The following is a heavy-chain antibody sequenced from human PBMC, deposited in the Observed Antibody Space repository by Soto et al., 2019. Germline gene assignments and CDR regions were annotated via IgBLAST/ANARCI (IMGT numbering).Heavy chain of an antibody. J-gene: IGHJ4*02. CDR2: IYHSGST. CDR1: CGSISSSNW. CDR3: AKDNYSYGGGPNYFDY. D-gene: IGHD3-16*01. Sequence: KTSETLSLTCAVSCGSISSSNWWSWVRQPPGKGLEWIGEIYHSGSTNYNPSLKSRVTISVDKSKNQFSLKLSSVTAADTAVYYCAKDNYSYGGGPNYFDYWGQGTLVTVSS. V-gene: IGHV4-4*02.